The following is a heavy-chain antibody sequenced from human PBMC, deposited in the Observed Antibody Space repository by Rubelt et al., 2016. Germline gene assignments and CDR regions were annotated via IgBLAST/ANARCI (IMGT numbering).Heavy chain of an antibody. J-gene: IGHJ3*02. D-gene: IGHD3-22*01. Sequence: MHWVRQAPGQGLEWMGIINPSGGSTSYAQKFQGRVTMTRDTSTSTVYMELSSLRSEDTAVYYCARIYDSSGYLHWDAFDIWGQGTMVTVSS. CDR2: INPSGGST. V-gene: IGHV1-46*01. CDR3: ARIYDSSGYLHWDAFDI.